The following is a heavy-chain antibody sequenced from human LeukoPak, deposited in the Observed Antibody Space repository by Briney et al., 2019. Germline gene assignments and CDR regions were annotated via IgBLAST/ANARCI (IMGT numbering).Heavy chain of an antibody. CDR2: IYYSGST. V-gene: IGHV4-59*01. D-gene: IGHD2-2*01. Sequence: PSETLSLTCVVYGGSFSGYYWSWIRQPPGKGLEWIGYIYYSGSTNYNPSLKSRVTISVDTSKNQFSLKLSSVTAADTAVYYCARSIGLTSCPDYWGQGTLVTVSS. CDR3: ARSIGLTSCPDY. J-gene: IGHJ4*02. CDR1: GGSFSGYY.